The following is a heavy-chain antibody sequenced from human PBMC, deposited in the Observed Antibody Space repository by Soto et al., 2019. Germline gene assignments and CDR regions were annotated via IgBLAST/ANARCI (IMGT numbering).Heavy chain of an antibody. CDR3: ASIAVGGMVYY. CDR1: GGSFSGYY. Sequence: LSETLSLTCAVYGGSFSGYYWSWIRQPPGKGLEWIGEINHSGSTNYNPSLKSRVTISVDTSKNQFSLKLSSVTAADTAVYYCASIAVGGMVYYWGQGTLVIVSS. V-gene: IGHV4-34*01. CDR2: INHSGST. D-gene: IGHD6-19*01. J-gene: IGHJ4*02.